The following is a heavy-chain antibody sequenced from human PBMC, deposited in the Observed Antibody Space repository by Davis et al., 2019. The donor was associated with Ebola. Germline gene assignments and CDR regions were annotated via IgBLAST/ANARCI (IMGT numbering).Heavy chain of an antibody. D-gene: IGHD2-15*01. CDR1: GGSFSGYY. V-gene: IGHV4-34*01. CDR3: ARFPVVYYYYYGMDV. CDR2: INHSGST. Sequence: MPSETLSLTCAVYGGSFSGYYWSWIRQPPGKGLEWIGEINHSGSTNYNPSLKSRVTISVDTSKNQFSLKLSSVTAADTAVYYCARFPVVYYYYYGMDVWGQGTTVTVSS. J-gene: IGHJ6*02.